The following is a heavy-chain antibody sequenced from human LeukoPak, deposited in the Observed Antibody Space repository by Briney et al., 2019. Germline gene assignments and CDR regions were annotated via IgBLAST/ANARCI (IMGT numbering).Heavy chain of an antibody. V-gene: IGHV5-51*01. J-gene: IGHJ6*02. Sequence: GESLKISCKGSGYSFTSYWIGWVRQMPGRGLEWMGIINLGDSDTRYSPSFQGQVTISADKSINTAYLQWSSLKASDTAMYYCARQVSVDTAVVNYCYYYGMDVWGQGTTVTVSS. CDR2: INLGDSDT. CDR3: ARQVSVDTAVVNYCYYYGMDV. CDR1: GYSFTSYW. D-gene: IGHD5-18*01.